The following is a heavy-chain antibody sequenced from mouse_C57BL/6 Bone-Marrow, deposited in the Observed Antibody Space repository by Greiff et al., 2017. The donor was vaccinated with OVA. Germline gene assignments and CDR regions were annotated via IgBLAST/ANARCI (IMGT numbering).Heavy chain of an antibody. Sequence: EVMLVESGEGLVKPGGSLKLSCAASGFTFSSYAMSWVRQTPEKRLEWVAYISSGGDYIYYADPVKGRFTISRDNARNTLYLQMSSLKSEDTAMYYCTRDSYYGSYYYAMDYWGQGTSVTVSS. D-gene: IGHD1-1*01. CDR2: ISSGGDYI. CDR3: TRDSYYGSYYYAMDY. J-gene: IGHJ4*01. CDR1: GFTFSSYA. V-gene: IGHV5-9-1*02.